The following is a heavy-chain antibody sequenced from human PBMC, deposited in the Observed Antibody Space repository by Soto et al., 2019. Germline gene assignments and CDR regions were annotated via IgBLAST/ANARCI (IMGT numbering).Heavy chain of an antibody. D-gene: IGHD6-13*01. J-gene: IGHJ4*02. Sequence: PGGSLRLSCAASGFTFSSYGMHWVRQAPGKGLEWVAIMLYDGSNKYYADSVKGRFTISRDNSKNTLDLQMNRLRAEDTAVYYCARDLFPGMAAAATALGYWGQGTLVTVS. CDR3: ARDLFPGMAAAATALGY. CDR2: MLYDGSNK. V-gene: IGHV3-33*01. CDR1: GFTFSSYG.